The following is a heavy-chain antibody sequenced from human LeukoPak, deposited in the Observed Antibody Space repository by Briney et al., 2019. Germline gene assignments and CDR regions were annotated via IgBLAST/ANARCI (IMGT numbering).Heavy chain of an antibody. CDR1: GVTFSSYA. V-gene: IGHV3-23*01. J-gene: IGHJ4*02. CDR2: ISGGGGTT. D-gene: IGHD4-17*01. CDR3: AKDGYGDRAVFDY. Sequence: GGSLRLSCRASGVTFSSYAMSWVRQAPGKRLEWVSTISGGGGTTYYADSVKGRFTISRDNSKNTLYLQMNSLRADDTAVYYCAKDGYGDRAVFDYWVQGSLGSDSS.